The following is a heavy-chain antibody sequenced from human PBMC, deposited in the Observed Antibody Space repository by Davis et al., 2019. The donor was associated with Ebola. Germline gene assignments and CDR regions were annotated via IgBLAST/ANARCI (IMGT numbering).Heavy chain of an antibody. CDR2: ISLNSGDI. Sequence: GGSLRLSCAASGFPFDEYAMHWVRQAPGKGLEWVSGISLNSGDIAYAASVKGRFTISRDNAKNSLYLQMNSLRAKDTALYYCAKDKSRGGLISYYYGMDVWGKGNMVTVSS. V-gene: IGHV3-9*01. CDR3: AKDKSRGGLISYYYGMDV. CDR1: GFPFDEYA. J-gene: IGHJ6*04. D-gene: IGHD2/OR15-2a*01.